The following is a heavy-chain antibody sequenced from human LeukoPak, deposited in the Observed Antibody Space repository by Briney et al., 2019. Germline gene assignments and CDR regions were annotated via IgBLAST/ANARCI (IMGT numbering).Heavy chain of an antibody. CDR3: ARDFGYGDYFFDD. Sequence: SETLSLTCAVYGGSFSSYYWSWIRQPPGKGLEWIGEINHSGSTNYNPSLKSRVTMSVDTSKNQFSLKLSSVTAADTAVYYCARDFGYGDYFFDDWGQGTLVTVSS. V-gene: IGHV4-34*01. CDR2: INHSGST. CDR1: GGSFSSYY. D-gene: IGHD4-17*01. J-gene: IGHJ4*02.